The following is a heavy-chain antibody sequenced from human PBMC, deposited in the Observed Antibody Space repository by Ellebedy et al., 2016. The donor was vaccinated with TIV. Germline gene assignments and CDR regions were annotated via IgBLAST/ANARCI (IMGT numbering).Heavy chain of an antibody. D-gene: IGHD6-13*01. Sequence: GGSLRLSCAASGFTFSSYSMNWVRQAPGKGLEWVSYISSSSSTIYYADSVKGRFTISRDNAKNSLYLQMNSLRAEDTAVYYCARVGASYSSSWYPYYYYYYMDVWGKGTTVTVSS. CDR2: ISSSSSTI. J-gene: IGHJ6*03. CDR3: ARVGASYSSSWYPYYYYYYMDV. CDR1: GFTFSSYS. V-gene: IGHV3-48*04.